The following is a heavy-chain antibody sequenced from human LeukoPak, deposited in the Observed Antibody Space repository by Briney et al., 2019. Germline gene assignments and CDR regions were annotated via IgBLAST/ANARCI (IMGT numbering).Heavy chain of an antibody. V-gene: IGHV1-46*01. Sequence: ASVKLSCKASGYTFTSYHTHWVRQAPGQGLEWMGILLPNDGGTIHAQKFRGRVTVTRDTSTSTVYMELSSLRSDDTAVYYCAREAMGAPDYWGQGTLVTVSS. D-gene: IGHD1-26*01. CDR2: LLPNDGGT. CDR3: AREAMGAPDY. CDR1: GYTFTSYH. J-gene: IGHJ4*02.